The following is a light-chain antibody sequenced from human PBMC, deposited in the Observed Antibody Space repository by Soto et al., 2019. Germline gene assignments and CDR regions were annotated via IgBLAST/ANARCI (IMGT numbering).Light chain of an antibody. V-gene: IGLV1-47*02. Sequence: QSVLTQPPSASGTPGQRVTISCSGSSSNIGSNYVYWYQQLPGTAPKLLIYTNDQRPSGVPDRFSGSKSGTSASLAISGLRSDEEADYYCAAWDDSLRGWVFGGGTQVTVL. J-gene: IGLJ3*02. CDR2: TND. CDR3: AAWDDSLRGWV. CDR1: SSNIGSNY.